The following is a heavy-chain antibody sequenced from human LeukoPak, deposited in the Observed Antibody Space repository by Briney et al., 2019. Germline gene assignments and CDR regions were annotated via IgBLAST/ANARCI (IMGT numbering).Heavy chain of an antibody. CDR3: ATEISDAGSDGMDV. CDR2: FDPEDGET. D-gene: IGHD3-10*01. CDR1: GYTLTELS. Sequence: ASVKVSCKVSGYTLTELSMHWVRQAPGKGLEWMGGFDPEDGETIYAQKFQGRVTMTEDTSTDTAYMELSSLRSEDTAVYYCATEISDAGSDGMDVWGQGTTVTVSS. J-gene: IGHJ6*02. V-gene: IGHV1-24*01.